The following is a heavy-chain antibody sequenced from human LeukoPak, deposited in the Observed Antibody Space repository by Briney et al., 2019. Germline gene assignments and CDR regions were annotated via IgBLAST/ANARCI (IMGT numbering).Heavy chain of an antibody. CDR1: GGTFSSYA. V-gene: IGHV1-69*05. D-gene: IGHD5-18*01. J-gene: IGHJ4*02. CDR3: ARAVSVGDTAIGL. Sequence: SVKVSFKASGGTFSSYAISWVRQAPGQGLEWMGRIIPIFGTANYAQKFQGRVTITTDESTSTAYMELSSLRSEDTAVYYRARAVSVGDTAIGLWGQGTLVTVSS. CDR2: IIPIFGTA.